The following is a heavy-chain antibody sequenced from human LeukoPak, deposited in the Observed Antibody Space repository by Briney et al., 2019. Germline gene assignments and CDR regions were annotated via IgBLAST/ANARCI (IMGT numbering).Heavy chain of an antibody. CDR3: ASGELDSLYYFDY. Sequence: GASVKVSCKASGYTFSNYWMHWVRQAPGKGLVWVSRIHTDGISTTYADSVKGRFTISRDNAKNTLYLQMNSLRAEDTAVYYCASGELDSLYYFDYWGQGTLVTVSS. V-gene: IGHV3-74*01. J-gene: IGHJ4*02. CDR2: IHTDGIST. CDR1: GYTFSNYW. D-gene: IGHD1-1*01.